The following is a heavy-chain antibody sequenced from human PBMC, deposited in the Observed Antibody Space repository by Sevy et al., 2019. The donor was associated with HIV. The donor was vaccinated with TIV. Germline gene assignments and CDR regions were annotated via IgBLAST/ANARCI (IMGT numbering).Heavy chain of an antibody. J-gene: IGHJ6*02. Sequence: GGSLRLSCAASGFTFSSYGMHWVRQAPGKGLEWVAVISYDGSNKYYADSVKGRFTISSDNSKNTLSLQMNSLRAEDTAVYYCAKDQGGYSYGLPGYYYYGMDVWGQGTTVTVSS. V-gene: IGHV3-30*18. CDR2: ISYDGSNK. D-gene: IGHD5-18*01. CDR3: AKDQGGYSYGLPGYYYYGMDV. CDR1: GFTFSSYG.